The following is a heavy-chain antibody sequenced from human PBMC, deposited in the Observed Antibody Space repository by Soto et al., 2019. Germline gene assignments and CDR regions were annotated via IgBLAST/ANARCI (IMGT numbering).Heavy chain of an antibody. CDR2: IYYLGNT. Sequence: SETLSLTCTVSGGSIINFYWSWIRQPTGKGLEWVGNIYYLGNTYYNPSLGSRVTISVDTSKNQFSLKLRSVTAADTAVFYCAGLYPYESSGYHLNYWGQGTLVTVS. V-gene: IGHV4-59*04. D-gene: IGHD3-22*01. CDR3: AGLYPYESSGYHLNY. J-gene: IGHJ4*02. CDR1: GGSIINFY.